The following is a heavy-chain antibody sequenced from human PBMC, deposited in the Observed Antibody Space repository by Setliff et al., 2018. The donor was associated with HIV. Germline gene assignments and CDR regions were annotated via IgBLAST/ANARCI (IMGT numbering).Heavy chain of an antibody. CDR1: GGSISSGGYY. CDR2: IYYSGST. J-gene: IGHJ5*02. V-gene: IGHV4-31*11. CDR3: ARSGSDYKWFDP. D-gene: IGHD3-10*01. Sequence: SETLSLTCAVSGGSISSGGYYWSWIRQHPGKGLEWIGYIYYSGSTYYNPSLKSRVSISVDTSKNQFSLKLSFVTAADTAVYYCARSGSDYKWFDPWGQGTLVTVSS.